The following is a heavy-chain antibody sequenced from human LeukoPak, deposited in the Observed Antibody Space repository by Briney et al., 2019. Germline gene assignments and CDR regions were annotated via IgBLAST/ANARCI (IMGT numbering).Heavy chain of an antibody. V-gene: IGHV4-59*01. D-gene: IGHD6-25*01. CDR2: IYYSGST. J-gene: IGHJ4*02. CDR1: GGSISSYY. Sequence: PSETLSLTCTVSGGSISSYYWSWIRQPPGKGLEWIGYIYYSGSTNYNPSLKSRVTISVDTSKNQFSLKLSSVTAADTAVYYCARDKLSGFDYWGQGTLVTVS. CDR3: ARDKLSGFDY.